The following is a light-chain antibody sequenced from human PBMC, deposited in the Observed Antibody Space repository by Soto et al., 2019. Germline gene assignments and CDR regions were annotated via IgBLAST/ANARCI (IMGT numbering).Light chain of an antibody. CDR2: EVS. J-gene: IGLJ1*01. CDR1: SSDVGSYNR. Sequence: QSALTQPPSVSGSPGQSVTISCTGTSSDVGSYNRVSWYQQSAGTAPRLMIYEVSNRPSGVSDRFSGSKSGNTASLTISGLQAEDEADYYCSLYTSRSTFVFGTGTKVTVL. CDR3: SLYTSRSTFV. V-gene: IGLV2-18*01.